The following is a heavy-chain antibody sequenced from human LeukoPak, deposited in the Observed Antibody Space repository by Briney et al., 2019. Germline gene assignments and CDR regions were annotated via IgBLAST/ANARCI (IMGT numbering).Heavy chain of an antibody. Sequence: PGGSLRLSCAASGFTFTSYAMSWVRQAPGKGLEWVSVIYSGGSTYYADSVKGRFTISRDNSKNTLYLQMNSLRAEDTAVYYCAREVDGVMDYWGQGTLVTVSS. J-gene: IGHJ4*02. D-gene: IGHD2-8*01. CDR3: AREVDGVMDY. V-gene: IGHV3-53*01. CDR1: GFTFTSYA. CDR2: IYSGGST.